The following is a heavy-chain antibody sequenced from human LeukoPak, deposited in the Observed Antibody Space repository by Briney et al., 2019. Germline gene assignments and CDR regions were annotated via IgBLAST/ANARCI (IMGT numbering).Heavy chain of an antibody. V-gene: IGHV4-59*01. Sequence: SETLSLTCTVSGGSISSYYWSWIRQPPGKGLEWIGYIYYSESTNYNPSLKSRVTISVDTSKNQFSLKLSSVTAADTAVYYCARGGRTTGTTVGYYYYYMDVWGKGTTVTVSS. J-gene: IGHJ6*03. D-gene: IGHD1-1*01. CDR3: ARGGRTTGTTVGYYYYYMDV. CDR1: GGSISSYY. CDR2: IYYSEST.